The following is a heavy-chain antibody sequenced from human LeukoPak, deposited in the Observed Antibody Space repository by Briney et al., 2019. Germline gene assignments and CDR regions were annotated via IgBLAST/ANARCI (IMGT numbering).Heavy chain of an antibody. CDR1: GFTFSSFA. CDR3: AKVTLGAPAIEDYYFYGMDV. D-gene: IGHD2-21*02. J-gene: IGHJ6*02. V-gene: IGHV3-23*01. Sequence: GGSLRLSCAASGFTFSSFAMSWVRQAPGKGLEWMSAISTSGDNTDYADSVKGRFTISRDNSKNTLYLQMSSLRAEDTAVYFCAKVTLGAPAIEDYYFYGMDVWGQGTTVTASS. CDR2: ISTSGDNT.